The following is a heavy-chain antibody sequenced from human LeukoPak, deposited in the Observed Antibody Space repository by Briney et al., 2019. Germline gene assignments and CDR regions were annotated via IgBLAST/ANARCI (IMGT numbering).Heavy chain of an antibody. Sequence: GGSLRLSCAASGFTFSSYAMHWVRQAPGKGLEWVAVISYDGSNKYYADSVKGRFTISRDNSKNTLYLQMNSLRAEDTAVYYCARDPGYYDSSGYRPYGMDVWGQGTTVTVSS. V-gene: IGHV3-30*04. CDR1: GFTFSSYA. D-gene: IGHD3-22*01. CDR3: ARDPGYYDSSGYRPYGMDV. CDR2: ISYDGSNK. J-gene: IGHJ6*02.